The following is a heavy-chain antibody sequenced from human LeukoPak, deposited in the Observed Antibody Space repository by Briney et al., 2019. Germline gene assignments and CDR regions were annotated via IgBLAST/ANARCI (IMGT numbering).Heavy chain of an antibody. D-gene: IGHD6-19*01. CDR1: GFTFSSYW. Sequence: PGGSLRLSCAASGFTFSSYWMSWVRQAPGKGLEWVANIKQDGSEKYYVDSVKGRFTISRDNAKNSLYLQMNSLRAEDTAVYYCARARHSSGWSFWFDPWGQGTLVTVSS. CDR3: ARARHSSGWSFWFDP. V-gene: IGHV3-7*01. CDR2: IKQDGSEK. J-gene: IGHJ5*02.